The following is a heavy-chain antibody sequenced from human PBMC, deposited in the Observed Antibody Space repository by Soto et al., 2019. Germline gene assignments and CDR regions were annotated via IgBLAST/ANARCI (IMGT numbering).Heavy chain of an antibody. CDR1: GFTFSSYW. J-gene: IGHJ4*02. CDR2: INSDGSSK. V-gene: IGHV3-74*01. D-gene: IGHD3-10*01. Sequence: EVQLVESGGGLVQPGGSLRLSCAASGFTFSSYWMHWVRQAAGKGLVWVSRINSDGSSKKYPDSVKGRFSISRDNAKNTLYLQMNSLRAEDTAVYYCAGNDGSGSYMGNWGQGTLVTVSS. CDR3: AGNDGSGSYMGN.